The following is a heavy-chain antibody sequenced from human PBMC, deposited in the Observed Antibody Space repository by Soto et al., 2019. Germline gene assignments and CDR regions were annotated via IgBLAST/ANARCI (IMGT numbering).Heavy chain of an antibody. CDR2: INSDGSST. Sequence: GGSLRLSXAASEFTLSSYWMHWVRQAPGKGLVWVSRINSDGSSTSYADSVKGRFTISRDNAKNTLYLQMNSLRAEDTAVYYCVRDQRYYDSSTYYYVYYYGMDVWGQGTTVTVSS. V-gene: IGHV3-74*01. J-gene: IGHJ6*02. CDR1: EFTLSSYW. D-gene: IGHD3-22*01. CDR3: VRDQRYYDSSTYYYVYYYGMDV.